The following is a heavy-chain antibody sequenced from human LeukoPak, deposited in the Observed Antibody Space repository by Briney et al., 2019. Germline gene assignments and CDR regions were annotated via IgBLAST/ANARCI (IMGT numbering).Heavy chain of an antibody. CDR3: ATANYGLDV. Sequence: GGSLRLSCAASGFAFSRYWMHWVRQAPGKGLLWVSRISSDGSNTLYADSVKGRFTVSRDNAKNTQYLQMDSLRADDTAVYYCATANYGLDVWGQGTTVTVSS. CDR2: ISSDGSNT. J-gene: IGHJ6*02. V-gene: IGHV3-74*01. CDR1: GFAFSRYW.